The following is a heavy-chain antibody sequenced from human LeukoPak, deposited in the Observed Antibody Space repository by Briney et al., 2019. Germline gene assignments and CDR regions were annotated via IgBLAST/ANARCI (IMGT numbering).Heavy chain of an antibody. D-gene: IGHD6-13*01. CDR2: INHSGST. J-gene: IGHJ4*02. V-gene: IGHV4-34*01. Sequence: PSETLSLTCAVYGGSFSGYYWSWIRQPPGKGLEWIGEINHSGSTNYNPSPKSRVTISVDTSKNQFSLKLSSVTAADTAVYYCARVLAAAGRGGFDYWGQGTLVTVSS. CDR1: GGSFSGYY. CDR3: ARVLAAAGRGGFDY.